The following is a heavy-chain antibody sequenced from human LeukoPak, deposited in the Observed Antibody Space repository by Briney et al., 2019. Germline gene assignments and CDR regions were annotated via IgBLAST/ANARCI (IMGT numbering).Heavy chain of an antibody. J-gene: IGHJ4*02. CDR3: AKEIVKDSSSSGGYFDY. Sequence: YPGRSLRLSCAASGFTFSSYGMHWVRQAPGKGLEWVAVISYDGSNKYYADSVKGRFTISRDNSKNTLYLQMNSLRAEDTAVYYCAKEIVKDSSSSGGYFDYWGQGTLVTVSS. V-gene: IGHV3-30*18. CDR1: GFTFSSYG. CDR2: ISYDGSNK. D-gene: IGHD6-6*01.